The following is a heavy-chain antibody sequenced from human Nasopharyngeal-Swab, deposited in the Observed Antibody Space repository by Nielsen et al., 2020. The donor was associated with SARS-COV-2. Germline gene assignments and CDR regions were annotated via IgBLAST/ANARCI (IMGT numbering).Heavy chain of an antibody. CDR1: GYSISSSYY. J-gene: IGHJ4*02. CDR3: ARVIVGADYFDY. D-gene: IGHD1-26*01. V-gene: IGHV4-38-2*02. Sequence: SETLSLTCTVSGYSISSSYYWGWIRQPPGKGLEWIGSIYYSGSTYYNPSLKSRVTISVDTSKNQFSLKLSSVTAADTAVYYCARVIVGADYFDYWGQGTLVTVSS. CDR2: IYYSGST.